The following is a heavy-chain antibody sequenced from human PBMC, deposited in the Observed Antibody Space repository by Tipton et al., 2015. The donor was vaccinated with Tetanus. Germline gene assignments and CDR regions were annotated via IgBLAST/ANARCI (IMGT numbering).Heavy chain of an antibody. D-gene: IGHD1-1*01. CDR1: GFVFDDYS. J-gene: IGHJ1*01. Sequence: RSLRLSCAASGFVFDDYSMHWVRQGPGTGLEWVSGLSWNGGSIDYADSVKGRLTISRDNAKNSLYLQMNSLRVEDTAVYYCAKDVNWNLRYFQQWGQGTVVTVSS. CDR2: LSWNGGSI. V-gene: IGHV3-9*01. CDR3: AKDVNWNLRYFQQ.